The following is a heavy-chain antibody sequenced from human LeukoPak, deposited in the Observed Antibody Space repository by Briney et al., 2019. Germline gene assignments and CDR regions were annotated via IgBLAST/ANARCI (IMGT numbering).Heavy chain of an antibody. CDR1: GFSVSAIY. J-gene: IGHJ4*02. Sequence: PGGSLRLSCTVSGFSVSAIYLSWVRQVPGKGLQWVSGIYSAGTSFHAESLEGRFTVSRDNTKNSLYLQMTSLRADDTAVYYCARVGKNGWDFDHWGQGTLVTVSS. D-gene: IGHD6-19*01. CDR2: IYSAGTS. CDR3: ARVGKNGWDFDH. V-gene: IGHV3-66*01.